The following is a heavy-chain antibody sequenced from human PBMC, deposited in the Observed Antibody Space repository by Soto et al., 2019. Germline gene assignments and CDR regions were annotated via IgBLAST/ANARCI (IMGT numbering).Heavy chain of an antibody. V-gene: IGHV4-59*01. J-gene: IGHJ4*02. CDR3: ASWYFFHSGSYSYLDF. D-gene: IGHD3-10*01. CDR2: VYSGANS. CDR1: GGSINNYY. Sequence: QVQLQESGPELVKPSETLSLTCTVSGGSINNYYWSWIRQPPGKGLEWIGFVYSGANSNYNPSLKSRVTISLDTSRNQFSLRLSAVTTADTAVYYCASWYFFHSGSYSYLDFCGQGTLVTVSS.